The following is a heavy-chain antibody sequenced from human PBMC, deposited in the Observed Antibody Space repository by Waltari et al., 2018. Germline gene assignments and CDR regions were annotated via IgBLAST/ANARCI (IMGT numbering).Heavy chain of an antibody. CDR2: IKQDGSEK. V-gene: IGHV3-7*03. CDR1: GFTFSSYW. D-gene: IGHD3-22*01. J-gene: IGHJ2*01. Sequence: EVQLVESGGGLVQPGGSLRLSCAASGFTFSSYWMSWVRQAPGQGLEWVANIKQDGSEKYYVDSVKGRFTISRDNAKNSLYLQMNSLRAEDTAVYYCARRYYDSSGYYYAWYFDLWGRGTLVTVSS. CDR3: ARRYYDSSGYYYAWYFDL.